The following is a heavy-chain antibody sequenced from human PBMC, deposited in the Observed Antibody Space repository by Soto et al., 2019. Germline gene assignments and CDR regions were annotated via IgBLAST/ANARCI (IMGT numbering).Heavy chain of an antibody. D-gene: IGHD6-25*01. CDR3: AMSPKVLHRLYCYSVMAF. J-gene: IGHJ6*02. CDR1: GGGFSSCS. V-gene: IGHV1-69*06. Sequence: SAEVTCKASGGGFSSCSICWVRQAHGQGLEWMGGIIPIFGTANYAQKFQGRVTITADKSTSTAYMELSSLRSEDTAVYYCAMSPKVLHRLYCYSVMAFWGQGTTVPVSS. CDR2: IIPIFGTA.